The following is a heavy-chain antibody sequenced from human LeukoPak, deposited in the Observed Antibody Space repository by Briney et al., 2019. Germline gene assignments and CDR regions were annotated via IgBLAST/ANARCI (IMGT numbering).Heavy chain of an antibody. CDR3: ARGGVTDPFYYYGMDV. J-gene: IGHJ6*02. Sequence: SETLSLTCAVYGGSFSGYYWSWIRQPPGKGLVWIGEINHSGSTNYNPSLKSRVTISVDTSKNQFSLKLSSVTAADTAVYYCARGGVTDPFYYYGMDVWGQGTTVTVSS. CDR2: INHSGST. CDR1: GGSFSGYY. V-gene: IGHV4-34*01.